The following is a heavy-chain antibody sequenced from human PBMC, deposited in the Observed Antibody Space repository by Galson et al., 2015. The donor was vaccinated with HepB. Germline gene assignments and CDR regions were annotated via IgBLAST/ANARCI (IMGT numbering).Heavy chain of an antibody. V-gene: IGHV1-18*01. CDR1: GYTFSSYV. CDR2: VSPYSGKT. Sequence: SVKVSCKASGYTFSSYVISWVRQAPGQGLERVGWVSPYSGKTNYAQKFQGRVTMTTDTSTTTAYLELRSLRSDDTAVYYCASRGDHDYFQYWGQGTLVTVSS. J-gene: IGHJ1*01. CDR3: ASRGDHDYFQY. D-gene: IGHD2-21*02.